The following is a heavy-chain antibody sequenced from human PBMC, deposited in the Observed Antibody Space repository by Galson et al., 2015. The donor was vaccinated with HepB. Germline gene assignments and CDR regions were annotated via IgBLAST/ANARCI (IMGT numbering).Heavy chain of an antibody. CDR1: GFTFSSYA. CDR2: ISYDGSNK. J-gene: IGHJ4*02. Sequence: SLRLSCAASGFTFSSYAMHWVRQAPGKGLEWVAVISYDGSNKYYADSVKGRFTISRDNSKNTLYLQMNSLRAEDTAVYYCARFSSSWYFAIDYFDYWGQGTLVTVSS. V-gene: IGHV3-30-3*01. D-gene: IGHD6-13*01. CDR3: ARFSSSWYFAIDYFDY.